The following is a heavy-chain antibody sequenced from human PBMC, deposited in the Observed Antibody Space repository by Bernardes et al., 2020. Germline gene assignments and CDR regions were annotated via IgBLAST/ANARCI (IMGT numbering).Heavy chain of an antibody. CDR2: IYWDDDK. V-gene: IGHV2-5*02. J-gene: IGHJ4*02. Sequence: SGPTLVTPTQTLTLTCTFSGFSLSTSEVGVGWIRQPPGTALEWLALIYWDDDKRYTPSLKSRLTITKDTSKNQVVLTMTNMDPVDTATYYCARYGSGSYYGTFDYWGQGTLVNVSS. CDR1: GFSLSTSEVG. CDR3: ARYGSGSYYGTFDY. D-gene: IGHD3-10*01.